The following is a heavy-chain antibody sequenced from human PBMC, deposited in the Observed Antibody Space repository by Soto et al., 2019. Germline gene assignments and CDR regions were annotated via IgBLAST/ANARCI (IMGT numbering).Heavy chain of an antibody. J-gene: IGHJ4*02. V-gene: IGHV3-23*01. CDR2: ISGSGSTT. D-gene: IGHD6-6*01. Sequence: EVQLLESGGGLIQPGGSLRLSCAASGFTFSNYAIYWVRQAPGKGLEWVSGISGSGSTTYYADSVQGRFTVSRDNSRNTLDMQMNSLRAEDTAVYYCTIRADSSSSYFDCWGRGTLVTVSS. CDR3: TIRADSSSSYFDC. CDR1: GFTFSNYA.